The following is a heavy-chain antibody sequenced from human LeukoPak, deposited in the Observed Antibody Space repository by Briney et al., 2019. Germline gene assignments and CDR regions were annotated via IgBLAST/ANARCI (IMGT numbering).Heavy chain of an antibody. V-gene: IGHV4-39*01. CDR2: IYYSGST. CDR1: GGPIMSSSSY. D-gene: IGHD6-13*01. J-gene: IGHJ6*03. CDR3: AIQLETSSWTYYYYYMDV. Sequence: SEPRSLPFPVSGGPIMSSSSYWAWIRQPPGKGLEWIGSIYYSGSTYYNPSRNSPLTISVDTCKNQFSLKLSSVTAADTAVYYCAIQLETSSWTYYYYYMDVWGKGTTVTVSS.